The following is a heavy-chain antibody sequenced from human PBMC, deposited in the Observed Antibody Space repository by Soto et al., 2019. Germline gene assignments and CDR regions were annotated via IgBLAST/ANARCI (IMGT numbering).Heavy chain of an antibody. CDR2: VYYNGRT. Sequence: QVQLQESGPRLVKPSETLSLTCTVSGGSISTYYWSWIRQSPGKGLEWIGYVYYNGRTKYNPSLNSRVTISVDTSKNQFSLNLNSVNAADTAVYYCARDGSGVDFWDSPYYFDYWGQGILVTVSS. J-gene: IGHJ4*02. CDR3: ARDGSGVDFWDSPYYFDY. CDR1: GGSISTYY. V-gene: IGHV4-59*01. D-gene: IGHD3-3*01.